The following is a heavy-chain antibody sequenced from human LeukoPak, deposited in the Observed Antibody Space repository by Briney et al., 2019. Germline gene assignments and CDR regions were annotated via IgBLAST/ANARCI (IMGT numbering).Heavy chain of an antibody. CDR2: ISGTGGST. CDR3: AKSQVDGDYVDY. CDR1: GFTFSSYA. J-gene: IGHJ4*02. V-gene: IGHV3-23*01. D-gene: IGHD4-17*01. Sequence: GGSLRLSCAASGFTFSSYAMSWVRQAPGKGLEWVSAISGTGGSTYYADSVKGRFTISRDNSKNTLHLQMNSLRAEDTAVYYCAKSQVDGDYVDYWGQGTLVTVSS.